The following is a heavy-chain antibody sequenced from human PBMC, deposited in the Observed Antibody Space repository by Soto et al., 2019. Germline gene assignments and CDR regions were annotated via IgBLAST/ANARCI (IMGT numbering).Heavy chain of an antibody. CDR2: IYYSGST. CDR1: GGSISSGGYY. CDR3: ARVDQDTAMVMGYYGTDV. J-gene: IGHJ6*04. V-gene: IGHV4-31*03. Sequence: SETLSLTCTVSGGSISSGGYYWSWIRQHPGKGLEWIGYIYYSGSTYYNPSLKSRVTISVDTSKNQFSLKLSSVTAADTAVYYCARVDQDTAMVMGYYGTDVWGKGTQVTAPQ. D-gene: IGHD5-18*01.